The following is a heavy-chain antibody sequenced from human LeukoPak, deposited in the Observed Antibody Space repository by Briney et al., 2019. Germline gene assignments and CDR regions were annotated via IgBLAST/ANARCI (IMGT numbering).Heavy chain of an antibody. CDR1: GFTFSSYA. CDR2: ISGSGGST. CDR3: AKGDSSSWYNWFDP. D-gene: IGHD6-13*01. Sequence: PGGSLRLSCAASGFTFSSYAMSWVRQAPGKGLEWVSAISGSGGSTYYADSVKGRFTISRDNSRNTLYLQMNSLRAEDTAVYYCAKGDSSSWYNWFDPWGQGTLVTVSS. V-gene: IGHV3-23*01. J-gene: IGHJ5*02.